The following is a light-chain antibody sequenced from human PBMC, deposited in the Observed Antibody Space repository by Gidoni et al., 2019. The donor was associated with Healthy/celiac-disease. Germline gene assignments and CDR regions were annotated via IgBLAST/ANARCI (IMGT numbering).Light chain of an antibody. CDR3: QQYGSSPWT. J-gene: IGKJ1*01. CDR1: QFVSSSY. V-gene: IGKV3-20*01. CDR2: GAS. Sequence: DIVLTHSPGTQSLSPGERATLSCRASQFVSSSYLAWYQQKPGQAPRLLIYGASSRATGIPDRFSGSGSGTDFTLTISRLEPEDFAVYYCQQYGSSPWTFGQGTKVEIK.